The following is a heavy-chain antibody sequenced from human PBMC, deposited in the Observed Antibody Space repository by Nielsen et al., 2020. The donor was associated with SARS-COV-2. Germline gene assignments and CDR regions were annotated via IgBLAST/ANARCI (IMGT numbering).Heavy chain of an antibody. V-gene: IGHV3-21*01. Sequence: GESLKISCAASGFTFSSYSMNWVSQAPGKGLEWVSSISSSSSYIYYADSVKGRFTISRDNAKNSLYLQMNSLRAEDTAVYYCARGSITIFGVVTYWGQGTLVTVSS. D-gene: IGHD3-3*01. CDR3: ARGSITIFGVVTY. CDR1: GFTFSSYS. J-gene: IGHJ4*02. CDR2: ISSSSSYI.